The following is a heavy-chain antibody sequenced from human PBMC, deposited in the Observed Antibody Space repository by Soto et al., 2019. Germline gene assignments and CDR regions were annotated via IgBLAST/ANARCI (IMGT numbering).Heavy chain of an antibody. J-gene: IGHJ6*03. D-gene: IGHD1-7*01. Sequence: QVQLQQSGPGLVKPSQTLSLTCAISGDSVSSNSAAWNWIRRSPSGGLEWLGRTYYRSRWYNDYAVSVRSRISINPDSSKNQFSLHLNSVTPEDTAVYYCAGTTSLQLYSKDVWGKGTTVTVSS. CDR1: GDSVSSNSAA. CDR2: TYYRSRWYN. V-gene: IGHV6-1*01. CDR3: AGTTSLQLYSKDV.